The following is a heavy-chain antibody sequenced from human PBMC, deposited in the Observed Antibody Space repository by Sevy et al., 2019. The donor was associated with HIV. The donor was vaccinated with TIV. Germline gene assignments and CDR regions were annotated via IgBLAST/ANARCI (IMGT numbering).Heavy chain of an antibody. CDR3: ASHYYDSTGYYYPLDY. CDR2: ISDDGNNK. CDR1: GFTFSTYA. V-gene: IGHV3-30*04. Sequence: AGGSLRLSCTASGFTFSTYAMYWVRQAPGKGLEWVAVISDDGNNKDYADSVKGRFTVSRDNSKNTLYLQMNSLRAEDTAVYYCASHYYDSTGYYYPLDYWGQGTLVTVSS. J-gene: IGHJ4*02. D-gene: IGHD3-22*01.